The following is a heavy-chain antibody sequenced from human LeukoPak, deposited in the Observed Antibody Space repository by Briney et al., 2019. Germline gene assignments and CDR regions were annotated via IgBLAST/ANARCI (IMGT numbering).Heavy chain of an antibody. J-gene: IGHJ4*02. Sequence: GESLKISCKGSGYSFTTYWIAWVRQMPGKGLEWMGIIHAGRSDIRYSPSFQGPVTISADKSISTAYLQWSILEASDTAMYYCTRREDRTGYSDYWGQGTLVTVSS. D-gene: IGHD3-22*01. CDR2: IHAGRSDI. V-gene: IGHV5-51*01. CDR3: TRREDRTGYSDY. CDR1: GYSFTTYW.